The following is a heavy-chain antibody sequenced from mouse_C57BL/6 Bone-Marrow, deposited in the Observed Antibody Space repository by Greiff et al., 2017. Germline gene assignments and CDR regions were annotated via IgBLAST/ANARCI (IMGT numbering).Heavy chain of an antibody. CDR1: GFTFSDYY. V-gene: IGHV5-12*01. CDR3: ARRGTTVVAVDY. CDR2: ISHGGGST. J-gene: IGHJ4*01. D-gene: IGHD1-1*01. Sequence: EVQLVESGGGLVQPGGSLKLSCAASGFTFSDYYMYWVRQTPAKRLEWVAYISHGGGSTYYPDNVKGRFTLSRDNAKNTLYLQMSRLKSEDTAMYYCARRGTTVVAVDYWGQGTSVTVSS.